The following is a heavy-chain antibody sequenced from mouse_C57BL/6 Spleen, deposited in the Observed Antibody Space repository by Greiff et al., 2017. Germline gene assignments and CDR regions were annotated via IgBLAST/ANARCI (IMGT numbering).Heavy chain of an antibody. J-gene: IGHJ1*03. D-gene: IGHD1-1*01. CDR2: IWTGGGT. Sequence: QVQLQQSGPGLVAPSQSLSITCTVSGFSLTSYAISWVRQPPGKGLGWLGVIWTGGGTNYNSALKSRLSISKDNSKSQVFLKMNSLQTDDTARYYCARPPLTTVVATDWYCDVWGTGTTVTVSS. CDR1: GFSLTSYA. V-gene: IGHV2-9-1*01. CDR3: ARPPLTTVVATDWYCDV.